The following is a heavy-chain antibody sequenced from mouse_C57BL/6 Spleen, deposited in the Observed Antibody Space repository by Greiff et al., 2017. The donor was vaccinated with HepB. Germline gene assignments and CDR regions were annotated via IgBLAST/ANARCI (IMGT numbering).Heavy chain of an antibody. CDR3: ARVGYYDGYFDV. D-gene: IGHD2-3*01. J-gene: IGHJ1*03. Sequence: VQLQQSGPELVKPGASVKMSCKASGYTFTDYNMHWVKQSHGKSLEWIGYINPNNGGTSYNQKFKGKATLTVNKSSSTAYMELRSLTAEDAAVYYCARVGYYDGYFDVWGTGTTVTVSS. CDR2: INPNNGGT. V-gene: IGHV1-22*01. CDR1: GYTFTDYN.